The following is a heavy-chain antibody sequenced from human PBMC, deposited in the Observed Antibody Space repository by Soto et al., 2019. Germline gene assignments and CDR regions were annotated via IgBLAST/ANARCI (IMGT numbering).Heavy chain of an antibody. CDR1: GYTFTSYA. D-gene: IGHD2-15*01. J-gene: IGHJ5*02. CDR2: INAGNGNT. Sequence: GASVKVSCKASGYTFTSYAMHWVRQAPGQRLEWMGWINAGNGNTKYSQKFQGRVTITRDTSASTAYMELSSLRSEDTAVYYCAIEQLLLCCTDPWCQGILVTVT. V-gene: IGHV1-3*01. CDR3: AIEQLLLCCTDP.